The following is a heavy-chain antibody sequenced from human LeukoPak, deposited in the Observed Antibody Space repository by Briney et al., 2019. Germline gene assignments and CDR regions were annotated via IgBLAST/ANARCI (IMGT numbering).Heavy chain of an antibody. D-gene: IGHD4/OR15-4a*01. CDR2: ISGSGGST. J-gene: IGHJ6*03. CDR1: GFTFSDYY. Sequence: GGSLRLSCAASGFTFSDYYMSWVRQAPGKGLEWVSAISGSGGSTYYADSVKGRFTISRDNSKNTLYLQMNSLRAEDTAVYYCAKIRTIYYYYMDVWGKGTTVTISS. V-gene: IGHV3-23*01. CDR3: AKIRTIYYYYMDV.